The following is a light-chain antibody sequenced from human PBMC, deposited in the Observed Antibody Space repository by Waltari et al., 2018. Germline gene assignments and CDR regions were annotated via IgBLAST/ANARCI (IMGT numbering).Light chain of an antibody. CDR1: QSMSNF. CDR3: QQRNGWPPMYT. CDR2: DAS. J-gene: IGKJ2*01. Sequence: EIVLTQSPATLSLSPGERVPRSCRASQSMSNFLAWYQQRPGQAPSLLMYDASKRDIGIPARFSGSGSGTDFTLTISSLEPEDSGIYYCQQRNGWPPMYTFGQGTKLEIK. V-gene: IGKV3-11*01.